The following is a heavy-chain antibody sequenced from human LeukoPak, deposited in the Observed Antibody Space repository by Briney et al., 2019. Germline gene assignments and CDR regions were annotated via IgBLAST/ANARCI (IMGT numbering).Heavy chain of an antibody. CDR3: ARSSLGYCSGGSCAPFDY. V-gene: IGHV4-34*01. CDR2: INHSGGT. J-gene: IGHJ4*02. D-gene: IGHD2-15*01. CDR1: GGSFSGYY. Sequence: SETLSLTCAVYGGSFSGYYWSWIRQPPGKGLEWIGEINHSGGTNYNPSLKSRVTISVDTSKNQFSLKLSSVTAADTAVYYCARSSLGYCSGGSCAPFDYWGQGTLVTVSS.